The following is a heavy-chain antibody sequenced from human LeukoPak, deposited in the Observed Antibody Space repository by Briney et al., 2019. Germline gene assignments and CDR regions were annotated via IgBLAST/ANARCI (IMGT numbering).Heavy chain of an antibody. CDR2: IYYSGST. V-gene: IGHV4-59*01. Sequence: SETLSLTCTVSDGSINNYYWSWIRQPPGKGLEWIGYIYYSGSTDYNPSLKNRVTMSVDTSKNQFSLKLNSVTAADTAVYYCARSGIRGVILYPWGQGTLVTVSS. CDR3: ARSGIRGVILYP. J-gene: IGHJ5*02. CDR1: DGSINNYY. D-gene: IGHD3-10*01.